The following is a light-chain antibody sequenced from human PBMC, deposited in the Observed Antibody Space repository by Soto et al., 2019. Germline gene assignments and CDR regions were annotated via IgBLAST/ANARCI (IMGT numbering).Light chain of an antibody. CDR2: AAS. CDR1: QTISSW. Sequence: DIQMTQSPSTLSGSVGDRVTITCRASQTISSWLAWYQQKPGKAPKLLIYAASTLQSGVPSRFSGSGSGTDLTLTISSLQPDDFATYYCQRLSHAVGGGNKVDIK. CDR3: QRLSHA. V-gene: IGKV1-5*01. J-gene: IGKJ4*01.